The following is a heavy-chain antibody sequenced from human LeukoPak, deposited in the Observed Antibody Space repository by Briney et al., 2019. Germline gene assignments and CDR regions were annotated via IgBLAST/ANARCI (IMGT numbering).Heavy chain of an antibody. D-gene: IGHD6-19*01. CDR3: TGTVAGTWNFDY. V-gene: IGHV3-73*01. CDR1: GFTFSGSA. J-gene: IGHJ4*02. CDR2: IRSKANSYAT. Sequence: PGGSLKLSCAASGFTFSGSAMHWVRQASGKGLEWVGRIRSKANSYATAYAASVKGRFTIPRDDSKNTAYLQMNSLKTEDTAVYYCTGTVAGTWNFDYWGQGTLVTVSS.